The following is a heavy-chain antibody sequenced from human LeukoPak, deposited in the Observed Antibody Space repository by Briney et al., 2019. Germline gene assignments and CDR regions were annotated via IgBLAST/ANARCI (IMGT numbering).Heavy chain of an antibody. CDR3: ARGASMEFVY. Sequence: SETLSLTCTVSGGSVSSGSYYWSWIRQPPGKGLEWIGYIYYSGSTNCNPSLKGRVTVSLDTSKNQFSLKLSSVTAADTAVYYCARGASMEFVYWSQGTLVTVSS. V-gene: IGHV4-61*01. J-gene: IGHJ4*02. CDR2: IYYSGST. D-gene: IGHD1-1*01. CDR1: GGSVSSGSYY.